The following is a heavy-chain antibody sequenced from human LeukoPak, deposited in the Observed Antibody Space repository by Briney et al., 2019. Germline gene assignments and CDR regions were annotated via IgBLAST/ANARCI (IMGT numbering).Heavy chain of an antibody. V-gene: IGHV1-69*13. J-gene: IGHJ4*02. CDR1: GYTFTGYY. D-gene: IGHD1-26*01. Sequence: AASVKVSCKASGYTFTGYYMHWVRQAPGQGLEWMGGIIPIFGTANYAQKFQGRVTITADESTSTAYMELSSLRSEDTAVYYCARSRGSWEVYFDYWGQGTLVTVSS. CDR3: ARSRGSWEVYFDY. CDR2: IIPIFGTA.